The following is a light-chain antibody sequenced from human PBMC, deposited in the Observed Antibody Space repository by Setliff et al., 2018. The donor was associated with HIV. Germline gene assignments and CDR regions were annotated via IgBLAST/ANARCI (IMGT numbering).Light chain of an antibody. J-gene: IGLJ1*01. CDR3: CSNTGSNTYV. CDR2: QAT. CDR1: SSDIGRYNL. V-gene: IGLV2-23*01. Sequence: QSALTQPASVSGSPGQSITISCTGTSSDIGRYNLVSWYQQYPGKAPKLMIYQATKRPSGVSNRFSGSKSGNTASLTISGLQAEDEADYYCCSNTGSNTYVFGSGNKVTVL.